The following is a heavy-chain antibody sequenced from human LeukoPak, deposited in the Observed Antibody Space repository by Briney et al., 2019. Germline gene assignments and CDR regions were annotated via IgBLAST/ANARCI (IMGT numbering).Heavy chain of an antibody. J-gene: IGHJ3*02. Sequence: HGGSPRLSCVASGFTFSSYAMHGVRQAPGKGLEWVAVISYDGSNKYYADSVKGRFTISRDNSKNTLYLQMNSLRAEDTAVYYCARETSDYAFDIWGQGTMVTVSS. CDR2: ISYDGSNK. CDR1: GFTFSSYA. V-gene: IGHV3-30*04. CDR3: ARETSDYAFDI. D-gene: IGHD6-6*01.